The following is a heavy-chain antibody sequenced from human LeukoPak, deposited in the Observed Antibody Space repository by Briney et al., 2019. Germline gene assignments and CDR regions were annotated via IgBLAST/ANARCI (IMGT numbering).Heavy chain of an antibody. CDR1: GFTFDYYA. J-gene: IGHJ4*02. CDR2: ISWNSGSI. D-gene: IGHD3-9*01. Sequence: GGSLRLSCAASGFTFDYYAMHWVRQAPGKGLEWVSGISWNSGSIGYADSVKGRFTISRDNAKNSLYLQMNSLRAEDTALYYCAKAVLRYFDSPFDYWGQGTLVTVSS. V-gene: IGHV3-9*01. CDR3: AKAVLRYFDSPFDY.